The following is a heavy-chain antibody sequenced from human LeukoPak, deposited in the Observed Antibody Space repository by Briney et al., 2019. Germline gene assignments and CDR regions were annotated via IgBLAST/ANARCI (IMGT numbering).Heavy chain of an antibody. V-gene: IGHV1-69*04. D-gene: IGHD4-23*01. J-gene: IGHJ4*02. CDR1: GGTFSSYA. CDR3: ARETTVVTPWSD. CDR2: IIPILGIA. Sequence: ASVKASCKASGGTFSSYAISWVRQAPGQGLEWMGRIIPILGIANYAQKFQGRVTITADKSTSTAYMELSSLRSEDTAVYYCARETTVVTPWSDWGQGTLVTVSS.